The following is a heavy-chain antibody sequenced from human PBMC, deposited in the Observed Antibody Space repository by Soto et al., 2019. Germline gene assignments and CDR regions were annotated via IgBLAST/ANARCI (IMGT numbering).Heavy chain of an antibody. V-gene: IGHV3-53*01. CDR2: IYSGGST. CDR3: ARVPKIFGGVTTYYGMDV. Sequence: EVQLVESGGGVIQPGGSLRLSCAASGFTVRSDYMSWVRQAPGKGLEWDSVIYSGGSTYYADYVKGRFTISRDNSKNTLYLQKNSLRVEDTAVYYCARVPKIFGGVTTYYGMDVWGQGTTVTVSS. D-gene: IGHD3-3*01. J-gene: IGHJ6*02. CDR1: GFTVRSDY.